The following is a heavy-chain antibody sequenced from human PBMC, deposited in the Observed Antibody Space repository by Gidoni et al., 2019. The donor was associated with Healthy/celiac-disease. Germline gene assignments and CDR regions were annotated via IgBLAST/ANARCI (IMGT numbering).Heavy chain of an antibody. CDR1: GFTFSSYG. CDR3: AKDPSSGIAAAGRVGPFDY. CDR2: ISYDGSNK. D-gene: IGHD6-13*01. V-gene: IGHV3-30*18. J-gene: IGHJ4*02. Sequence: QVQLVESGGGVVQPGRSLRLSCAASGFTFSSYGMHWVRQAPGKGLEWVAVISYDGSNKYYADSVKGRFTISRDNSKNTLYLQMNSLRAEDTAVYYCAKDPSSGIAAAGRVGPFDYWGQGTLVTVSS.